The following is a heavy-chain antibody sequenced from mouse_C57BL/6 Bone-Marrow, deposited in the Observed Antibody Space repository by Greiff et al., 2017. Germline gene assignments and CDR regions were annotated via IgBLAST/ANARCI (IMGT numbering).Heavy chain of an antibody. CDR2: IHPNSGST. J-gene: IGHJ4*01. V-gene: IGHV1-64*01. Sequence: QVQLQQPGAELVKPGASVKLSCKASGYTFTSYWMHWVKQRPGQGLEWIGMIHPNSGSTNYNEKFKSKATLTVDKYSSTAYMQLSSLTSEDSAVYYCASGIYYYGSSLAMVYWGQGTSVTVSS. D-gene: IGHD1-1*01. CDR1: GYTFTSYW. CDR3: ASGIYYYGSSLAMVY.